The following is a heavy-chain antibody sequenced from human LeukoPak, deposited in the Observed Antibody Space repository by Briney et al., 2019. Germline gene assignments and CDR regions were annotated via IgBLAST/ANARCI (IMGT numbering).Heavy chain of an antibody. CDR2: INHSGST. CDR1: GGSFSGYY. J-gene: IGHJ6*02. V-gene: IGHV4-34*01. Sequence: SETLSLTCAVYGGSFSGYYWSWIRQPPGKGLEWIGEINHSGSTNYNPSLKSRVTISVDTSKNQFSLKLSSVTAADTAVYYCARVDDIVVVVAAGPYYYYGMDVWGQGTTVTVSS. D-gene: IGHD2-15*01. CDR3: ARVDDIVVVVAAGPYYYYGMDV.